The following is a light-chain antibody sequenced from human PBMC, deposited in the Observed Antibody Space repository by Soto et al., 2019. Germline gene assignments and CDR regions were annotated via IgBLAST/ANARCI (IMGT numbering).Light chain of an antibody. J-gene: IGLJ1*01. CDR2: DVS. V-gene: IGLV2-14*03. Sequence: QSALTQPASVSGAPGQSITISCTGTDSDVGGFNYVSWYQQYPGKAPKLMIYDVSDRPSGVSNRFSGSKSGNTASLTISGLQAEDEADYYCNSYTSATTLRGVFGVGTKVTVL. CDR1: DSDVGGFNY. CDR3: NSYTSATTLRGV.